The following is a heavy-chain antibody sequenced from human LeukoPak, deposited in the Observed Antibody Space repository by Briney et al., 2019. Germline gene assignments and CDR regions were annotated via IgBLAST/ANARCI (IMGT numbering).Heavy chain of an antibody. V-gene: IGHV4-59*01. J-gene: IGHJ4*02. Sequence: PSETLSLTCTVSGGSISSYYWSWIRQPPGKGLEWIGYIYYSGSTNYNPPLKSRVTISVDMSKNQFSLKLSSVTAADTAVYYCARAGGSGSYPLDYWGQGTLVTVSS. CDR3: ARAGGSGSYPLDY. D-gene: IGHD3-10*01. CDR1: GGSISSYY. CDR2: IYYSGST.